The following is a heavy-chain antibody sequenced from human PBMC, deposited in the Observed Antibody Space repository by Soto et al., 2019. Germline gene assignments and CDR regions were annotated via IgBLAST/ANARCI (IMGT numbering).Heavy chain of an antibody. CDR3: ARCPIVDAWYFDF. CDR2: IWHDERST. V-gene: IGHV3-33*01. CDR1: EFTLNNYV. D-gene: IGHD2-15*01. J-gene: IGHJ2*01. Sequence: QVQLVESGGGVVQPGRSLRLSCAASEFTLNNYVVHWFRQAPGKGLEWVAVIWHDERSTHYAESVKGRFTISRDTSKNALYLQMNSLRVEDTAVYYCARCPIVDAWYFDFWGRGTLVPVSS.